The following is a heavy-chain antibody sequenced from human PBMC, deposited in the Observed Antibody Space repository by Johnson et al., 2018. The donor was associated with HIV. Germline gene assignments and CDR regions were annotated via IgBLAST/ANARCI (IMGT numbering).Heavy chain of an antibody. CDR2: ISYDGKYN. V-gene: IGHV3-30*18. CDR3: AKVGTGYSSSSVGAFDI. D-gene: IGHD6-13*01. CDR1: GFIFSDYG. Sequence: QVQLVESGGGVVQPGRSLRLSCAASGFIFSDYGMHWVRQAPGKGLEWVAVISYDGKYNYYGDSVKGRFTISRDNSKNTFDLQMTSLGVEDTAVYYCAKVGTGYSSSSVGAFDIWGQGTVVTVSS. J-gene: IGHJ3*02.